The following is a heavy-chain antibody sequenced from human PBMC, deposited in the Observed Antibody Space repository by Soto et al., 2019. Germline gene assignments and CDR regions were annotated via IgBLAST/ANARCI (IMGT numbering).Heavy chain of an antibody. CDR1: GFTFSSYS. V-gene: IGHV3-21*01. J-gene: IGHJ5*02. Sequence: EVQLVESGGGLVKPGGSLRLSCAASGFTFSSYSMNWVRQAPGKGLEWVSTISSRNNDMYYVYSVKGRFTISRDNARNSVYLQISRLRADDTAGYYCARDVNGGFCGAWGQGTLVTVSS. D-gene: IGHD2-21*01. CDR2: ISSRNNDM. CDR3: ARDVNGGFCGA.